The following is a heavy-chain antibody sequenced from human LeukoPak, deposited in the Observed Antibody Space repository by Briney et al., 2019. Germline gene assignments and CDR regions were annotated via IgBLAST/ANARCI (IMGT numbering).Heavy chain of an antibody. D-gene: IGHD6-19*01. V-gene: IGHV3-7*01. J-gene: IGHJ6*03. CDR1: GFTFSSYW. CDR2: IKQDGSEK. CDR3: ARERWLVRQAYYYYMDV. Sequence: QPGGSLRLSCAASGFTFSSYWMSWVRQAPGKGLEWVANIKQDGSEKYYVDSVKGRFTISRGNAKNSLYLQMNSLRAEDTAVYYCARERWLVRQAYYYYMDVWGKGTTVTVSS.